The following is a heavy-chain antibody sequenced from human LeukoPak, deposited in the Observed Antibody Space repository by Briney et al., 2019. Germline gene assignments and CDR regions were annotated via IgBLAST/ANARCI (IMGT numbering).Heavy chain of an antibody. V-gene: IGHV4-30-2*01. CDR1: GGSISSGGFS. CDR3: AREGTSRFFDY. Sequence: PSETLSLTCAVSGGSISSGGFSWSWIRQPPGKGLEWIGYVFHSGGTYYNPSLKSRVTISVDTSKNQISLKLSSVTAADTAVYYCAREGTSRFFDYWGQGTLVTVSS. J-gene: IGHJ4*02. CDR2: VFHSGGT. D-gene: IGHD1/OR15-1a*01.